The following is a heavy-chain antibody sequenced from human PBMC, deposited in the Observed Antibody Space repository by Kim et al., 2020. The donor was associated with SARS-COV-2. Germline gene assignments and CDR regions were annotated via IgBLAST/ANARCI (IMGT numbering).Heavy chain of an antibody. D-gene: IGHD2-2*01. Sequence: GGSLRLSCAASGFTFSSYAMHWVRQAPGKGLEWVAVISYDGSNKYYADSVKGRFTISRDNSKNTLYLQMNSLRAEDTAVYYCARDPYCSSTSCPKGEAFDIWGQGTMVTVSS. J-gene: IGHJ3*02. V-gene: IGHV3-30-3*01. CDR1: GFTFSSYA. CDR3: ARDPYCSSTSCPKGEAFDI. CDR2: ISYDGSNK.